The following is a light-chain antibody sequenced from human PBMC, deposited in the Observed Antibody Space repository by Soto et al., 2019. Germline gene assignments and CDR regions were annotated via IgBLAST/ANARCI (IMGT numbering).Light chain of an antibody. CDR3: QQGYRNPIT. V-gene: IGKV1-39*01. CDR1: QSISNY. CDR2: AAS. J-gene: IGKJ5*01. Sequence: DIQMTQSASSLSASVGDRVTITCRASQSISNYLNWYQQKPGKAPNLLIHAASSLQSGVPPRFSGSGSGTDFTLTISSLQPEDFATYFCQQGYRNPITFGQGTRLEIK.